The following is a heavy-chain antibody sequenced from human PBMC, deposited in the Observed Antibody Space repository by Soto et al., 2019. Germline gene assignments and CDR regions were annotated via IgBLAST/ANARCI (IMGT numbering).Heavy chain of an antibody. V-gene: IGHV3-23*01. CDR2: ITASGDYR. D-gene: IGHD4-17*01. Sequence: EVQLLESGGGLVQPGGSLRLSCAASGFTFSSFAMSWVRQAPGKGLEWVSGITASGDYRYYADSVKGRFTISRDNSKNTRYLQMNSLRVEDTAVCYCAKDYGDFWDPLDYWGQGTLVTVSS. CDR1: GFTFSSFA. CDR3: AKDYGDFWDPLDY. J-gene: IGHJ4*02.